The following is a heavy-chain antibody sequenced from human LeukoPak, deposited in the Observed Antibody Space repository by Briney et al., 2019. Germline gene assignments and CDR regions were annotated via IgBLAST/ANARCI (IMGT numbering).Heavy chain of an antibody. J-gene: IGHJ4*02. CDR1: GFTFSSYS. CDR2: ISSSSTTI. V-gene: IGHV3-48*04. Sequence: PGGSLRLSCAASGFTFSSYSMMWVRQAPGKGLEWVSYISSSSTTIHYADSVKGRFAISRDNAKNSLYLQMNSLRAEDTAVYYCARGSDYYDSSGYLDYWGQGTLITVSS. D-gene: IGHD3-22*01. CDR3: ARGSDYYDSSGYLDY.